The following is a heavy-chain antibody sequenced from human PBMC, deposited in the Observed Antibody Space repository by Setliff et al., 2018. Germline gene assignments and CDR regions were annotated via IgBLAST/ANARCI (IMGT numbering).Heavy chain of an antibody. CDR1: GGSFSGYY. Sequence: LSLTCAVYGGSFSGYYWSWIRQPPGKRLEWIGEIIHSGSTNYNPSLKSRVTISVDTSKNQFSLKLSSVTAADTAVYYCARGGGGLLWFGELSRYYFDYWGQGTLVTVSS. CDR2: IIHSGST. D-gene: IGHD3-10*01. V-gene: IGHV4-34*01. J-gene: IGHJ4*02. CDR3: ARGGGGLLWFGELSRYYFDY.